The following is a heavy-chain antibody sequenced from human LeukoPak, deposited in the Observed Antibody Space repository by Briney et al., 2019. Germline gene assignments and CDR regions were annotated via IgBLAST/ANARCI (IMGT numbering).Heavy chain of an antibody. CDR2: ISSSGSTI. CDR1: GFTFSDYY. V-gene: IGHV3-11*01. CDR3: ARGGVQDAFDI. J-gene: IGHJ3*02. D-gene: IGHD6-6*01. Sequence: GGSLRLSCAASGFTFSDYYMSWIRQAPGKGLEWVSYISSSGSTIYYADSVKGRFAISRDNAKNSLYLQMNSLRAKDTTVYYCARGGVQDAFDIWGQGTMVTVSS.